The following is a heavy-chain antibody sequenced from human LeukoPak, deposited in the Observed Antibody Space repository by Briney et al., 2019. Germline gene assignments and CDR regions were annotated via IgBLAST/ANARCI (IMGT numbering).Heavy chain of an antibody. Sequence: GGSLRLSCAASGFTFSSYAMSWVRQAPGKGLEWVSGISGIGGSTYYADSVQGRFIISRDNSKNTLYLQMNSLRAEDTGMYYCSTKMGYNHGRDYWGQGTLVTVSS. CDR2: ISGIGGST. V-gene: IGHV3-23*01. J-gene: IGHJ4*02. CDR3: STKMGYNHGRDY. D-gene: IGHD5-18*01. CDR1: GFTFSSYA.